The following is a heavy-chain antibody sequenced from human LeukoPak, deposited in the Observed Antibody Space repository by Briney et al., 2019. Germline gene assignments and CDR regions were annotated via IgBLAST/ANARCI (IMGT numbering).Heavy chain of an antibody. CDR3: ARDTYYDYVWGSSEFDY. CDR1: GFTFDDYG. CDR2: ISSSSSTI. J-gene: IGHJ4*02. V-gene: IGHV3-48*01. D-gene: IGHD3-16*01. Sequence: GGSLRLSCAASGFTFDDYGMSWVRQAPGKGLEWVSYISSSSSTIYYADSVKGRFTISRDNAKNSLYLQMNSLRAEDTAVYYCARDTYYDYVWGSSEFDYWGQGTLVTVSS.